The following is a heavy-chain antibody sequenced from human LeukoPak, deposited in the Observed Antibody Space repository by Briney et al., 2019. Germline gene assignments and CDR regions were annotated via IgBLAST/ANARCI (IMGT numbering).Heavy chain of an antibody. V-gene: IGHV3-7*01. Sequence: GGSLRLSCAASGFTFSSYWMTWVRQAPGKGLEWVANIKRDGSEKHYADSVKGRFTISRDNGKNSLDLQMNSLRADDTAVYYCARDTLGEGEDANYAVYYFDYWGQGTVVTVSS. CDR2: IKRDGSEK. D-gene: IGHD4/OR15-4a*01. J-gene: IGHJ4*02. CDR3: ARDTLGEGEDANYAVYYFDY. CDR1: GFTFSSYW.